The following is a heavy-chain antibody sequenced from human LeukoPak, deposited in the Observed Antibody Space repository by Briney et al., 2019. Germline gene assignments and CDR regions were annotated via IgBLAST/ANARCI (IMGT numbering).Heavy chain of an antibody. CDR1: GGSISSGSYY. J-gene: IGHJ5*02. CDR2: IYSRVTT. CDR3: ARDSGTTGEVKFDP. D-gene: IGHD3-10*01. V-gene: IGHV4-61*02. Sequence: SETLSLTCTVSGGSISSGSYYLSWIRQPAGKGLEWIGRIYSRVTTYNPSLKSRVTMSADTSRNHVSLTLNSVTAADTAVYYCARDSGTTGEVKFDPWGQGTLVTVSS.